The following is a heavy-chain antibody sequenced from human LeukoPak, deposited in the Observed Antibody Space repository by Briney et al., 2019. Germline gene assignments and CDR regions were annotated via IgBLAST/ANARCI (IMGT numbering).Heavy chain of an antibody. CDR3: ATDDYRGLGY. J-gene: IGHJ4*02. CDR2: IIQDGSVT. CDR1: GITFSNYY. Sequence: GGSLRLSCVTYGITFSNYYMHWVRQVPGEGLVWVSHIIQDGSVTSYADSVKGRFTISRDNAKNTVYLQLNNLRAEDTAEYYCATDDYRGLGYWGQGTLVTVSS. D-gene: IGHD3-16*01. V-gene: IGHV3-74*01.